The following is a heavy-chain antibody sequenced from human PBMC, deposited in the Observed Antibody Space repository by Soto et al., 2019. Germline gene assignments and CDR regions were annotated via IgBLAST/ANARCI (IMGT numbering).Heavy chain of an antibody. Sequence: GGSLRLSCAASGFTFSSYSMNWVRQAPGKGLEWVSYISSSSSTIYYADSVKGRFTISRDNAKNSLYLQMNSLRAEDTAVYYCARDGGYYYGSGSKINWFDPWGQGTLVTVSS. J-gene: IGHJ5*02. V-gene: IGHV3-48*01. CDR3: ARDGGYYYGSGSKINWFDP. CDR2: ISSSSSTI. D-gene: IGHD3-10*01. CDR1: GFTFSSYS.